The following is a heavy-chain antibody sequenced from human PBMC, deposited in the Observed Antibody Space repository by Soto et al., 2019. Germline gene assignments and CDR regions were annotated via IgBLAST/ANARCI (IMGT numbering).Heavy chain of an antibody. V-gene: IGHV1-3*01. CDR2: INAGNGNT. CDR1: GYTFTSYT. CDR3: ARALEGNYYYYYMDV. J-gene: IGHJ6*03. D-gene: IGHD3-3*01. Sequence: QVQLVQSGAEVKKPGVSVKVSCKASGYTFTSYTMHWVRQAPGQRLEWMGWINAGNGNTKYSQKFQGRVTITRDTSASTAYMELSSLRSEDTAVYYCARALEGNYYYYYMDVWGKGTTVTVSS.